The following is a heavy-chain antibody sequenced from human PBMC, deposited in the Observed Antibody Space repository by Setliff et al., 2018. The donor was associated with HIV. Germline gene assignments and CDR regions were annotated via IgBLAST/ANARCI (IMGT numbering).Heavy chain of an antibody. V-gene: IGHV3-48*01. CDR3: ATDLHWAFDY. CDR1: GFTFSDYP. D-gene: IGHD7-27*01. CDR2: IYPDSNNI. J-gene: IGHJ4*02. Sequence: GESLKISCAASGFTFSDYPVNWVRQAPGKGLEWVSHIYPDSNNIDYTDSVKGRFTISRDNAKNSLYLQMNSLRAEDAAVYYCATDLHWAFDYWGQGSLVTVSS.